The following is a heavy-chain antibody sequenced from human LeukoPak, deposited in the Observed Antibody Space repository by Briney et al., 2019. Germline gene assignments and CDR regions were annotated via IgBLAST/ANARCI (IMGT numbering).Heavy chain of an antibody. V-gene: IGHV4-38-2*02. J-gene: IGHJ3*02. CDR2: IYHSGST. CDR3: ARDQRILYAFDI. Sequence: PSETLSLTCTVSGYSISSGYYWGWIRQPPGKGLEWIGSIYHSGSTYYNPSLKSRVTISVDTSKNQFSLKLSSVTAADTAVYYCARDQRILYAFDIWGQGTMVTVSS. CDR1: GYSISSGYY.